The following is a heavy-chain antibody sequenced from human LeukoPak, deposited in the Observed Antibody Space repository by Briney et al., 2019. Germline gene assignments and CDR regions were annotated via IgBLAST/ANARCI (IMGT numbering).Heavy chain of an antibody. Sequence: GGSLRLSCAASGFTFSSFAMSWVRQAPGQGLEWVSSISSTAATTYYADSVRGRFTISRDNAMNTLYLQLSSLRVEDPAVYYCARRTLFVVIKPPEYWGQGTLVTVSS. J-gene: IGHJ4*02. CDR2: ISSTAATT. D-gene: IGHD3-3*01. V-gene: IGHV3-23*01. CDR1: GFTFSSFA. CDR3: ARRTLFVVIKPPEY.